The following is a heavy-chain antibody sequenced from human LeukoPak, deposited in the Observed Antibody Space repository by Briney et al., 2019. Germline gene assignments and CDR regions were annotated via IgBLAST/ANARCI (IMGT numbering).Heavy chain of an antibody. CDR1: GGSISSYY. J-gene: IGHJ1*01. Sequence: PSETLSLTCTVSGGSISSYYWSWIRQPPGKGLEWIGYIYYSGSTNYNPSLKSRVTISVDTSKNQFSLKLSSVTAADTAVYYCARDDLPSFQHWGQGTLVTVSS. CDR3: ARDDLPSFQH. V-gene: IGHV4-59*01. CDR2: IYYSGST.